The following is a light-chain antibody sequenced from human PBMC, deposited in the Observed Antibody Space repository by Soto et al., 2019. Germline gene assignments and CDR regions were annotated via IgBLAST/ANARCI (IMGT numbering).Light chain of an antibody. CDR3: QQYNNWPPIT. CDR1: QSVSNN. V-gene: IGKV3-15*01. J-gene: IGKJ5*01. CDR2: GAS. Sequence: EIVMTQSPATLSVSPGERSTLSCMASQSVSNNLAWYQQKPGQAPRLLIYGASTRATGIPHRFSGSGSGTEFTLSISSLRSEDFAVYYCQQYNNWPPITFGQGTRLEIK.